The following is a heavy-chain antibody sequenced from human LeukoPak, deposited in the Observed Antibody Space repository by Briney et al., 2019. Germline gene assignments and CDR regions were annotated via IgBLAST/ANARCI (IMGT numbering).Heavy chain of an antibody. CDR3: AKPPDLGWGSDYFDF. CDR2: ISGSGGST. CDR1: GITFSNYA. V-gene: IGHV3-23*01. Sequence: PGASLRLSCAASGITFSNYAMSWVRQAPGKGLEWVAAISGSGGSTYYADSVKGRFIISRDNSKNSLYLQTNSLRAGDTAVYYCAKPPDLGWGSDYFDFWGQGTLVTVSS. J-gene: IGHJ4*02. D-gene: IGHD7-27*01.